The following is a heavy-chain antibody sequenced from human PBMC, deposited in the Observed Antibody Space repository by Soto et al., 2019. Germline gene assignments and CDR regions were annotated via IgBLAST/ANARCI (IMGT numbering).Heavy chain of an antibody. J-gene: IGHJ6*02. CDR1: GGSISSYY. CDR2: IYYSGST. CDR3: ASFRDYYYGMEV. Sequence: SETLSLTCTVSGGSISSYYWSWIRQPPGKGLEWIGYIYYSGSTNYNPSLKSRVTISVDTSKNQFSLKLSSVTAADTAVDYCASFRDYYYGMEVWGQGNTVTVSS. V-gene: IGHV4-59*08.